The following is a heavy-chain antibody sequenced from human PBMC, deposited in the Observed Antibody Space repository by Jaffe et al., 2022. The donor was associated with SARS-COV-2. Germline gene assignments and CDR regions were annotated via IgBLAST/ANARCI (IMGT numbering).Heavy chain of an antibody. CDR1: GFTFSDHY. CDR2: TRNKANSYTT. J-gene: IGHJ6*02. CDR3: ARGPLRWYYYYGMDV. V-gene: IGHV3-72*01. Sequence: EVQLVESGGGLVQPGGSLRLSCAASGFTFSDHYMDWVRQAPGKGLEWVGRTRNKANSYTTEYAASVKGRFTISRDDSKNSLYLQMNSLKTEDTAVYYCARGPLRWYYYYGMDVWGQGTTVTVSS. D-gene: IGHD2-15*01.